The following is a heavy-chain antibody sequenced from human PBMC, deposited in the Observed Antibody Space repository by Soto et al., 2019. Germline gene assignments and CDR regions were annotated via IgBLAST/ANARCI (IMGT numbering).Heavy chain of an antibody. CDR2: IYAGGNT. CDR1: GFTVSNNY. V-gene: IGHV3-53*04. D-gene: IGHD3-16*01. Sequence: EVQLVESGGGLVQPGGSLTLSCAVSGFTVSNNYMSWVRQAPGKGLEWVSIIYAGGNTYYADPVKGRFTISRHNSNNTLYLQMNNLRAEDTALYYCAKGDFAYWGQGTLVTVSS. J-gene: IGHJ4*02. CDR3: AKGDFAY.